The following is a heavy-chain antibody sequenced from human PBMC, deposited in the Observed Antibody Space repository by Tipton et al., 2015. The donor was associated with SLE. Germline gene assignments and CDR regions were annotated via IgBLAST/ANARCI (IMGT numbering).Heavy chain of an antibody. CDR2: IYYSGST. D-gene: IGHD3/OR15-3a*01. Sequence: TLSLTCTVSGGSISSYYWSGIRQPPGKGLEWIGYIYYSGSTNYNPSLKSRVTISVDTSKNQFSLKLSSVTAAGTAVYYCARVFRTTRYYFDYWGQGTLVTVSS. V-gene: IGHV4-59*01. J-gene: IGHJ4*02. CDR1: GGSISSYY. CDR3: ARVFRTTRYYFDY.